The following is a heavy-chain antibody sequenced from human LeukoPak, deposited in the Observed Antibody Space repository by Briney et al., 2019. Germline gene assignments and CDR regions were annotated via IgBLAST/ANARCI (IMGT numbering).Heavy chain of an antibody. CDR3: AAGYSSGDFSFDY. V-gene: IGHV4-34*01. CDR2: INHSGST. J-gene: IGHJ4*02. D-gene: IGHD6-19*01. CDR1: GGSFSGYY. Sequence: SETLSLTCAVYGGSFSGYYWSWIRQPPGKGLEWIGEINHSGSTNYNPSLKSRVTISVDTSKNQFSLKLSSVTAADTAVYYCAAGYSSGDFSFDYWGQGTLVTVSS.